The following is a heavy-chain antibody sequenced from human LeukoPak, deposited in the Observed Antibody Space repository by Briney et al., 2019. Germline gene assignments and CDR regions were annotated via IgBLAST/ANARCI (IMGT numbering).Heavy chain of an antibody. V-gene: IGHV1-8*01. CDR2: MSPNSGNT. CDR1: GYTFINYD. J-gene: IGHJ4*02. CDR3: ARSSPNWGFDY. Sequence: ASVKVSCKASGYTFINYDINWVRQATGQGPEWMGWMSPNSGNTGYAQNFQGRVTMTSDTSISTAYMELSSLRSEDTAVYYCARSSPNWGFDYWGQGILVTVSS. D-gene: IGHD7-27*01.